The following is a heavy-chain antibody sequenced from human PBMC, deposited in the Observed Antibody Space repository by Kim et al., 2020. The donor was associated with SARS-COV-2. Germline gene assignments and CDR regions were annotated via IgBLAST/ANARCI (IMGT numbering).Heavy chain of an antibody. CDR3: ARPSSTSCHCAYIEV. CDR1: GFTFSSYG. Sequence: GGSLRLSCAASGFTFSSYGMNWVRQAPGKGLEWVSRINSSGSRTNYADSVKGRFTISRDNAKNTLYLQMNSLRAEDTAVYYCARPSSTSCHCAYIEVWGKGTSVTFS. J-gene: IGHJ6*03. CDR2: INSSGSRT. V-gene: IGHV3-74*01. D-gene: IGHD2-2*01.